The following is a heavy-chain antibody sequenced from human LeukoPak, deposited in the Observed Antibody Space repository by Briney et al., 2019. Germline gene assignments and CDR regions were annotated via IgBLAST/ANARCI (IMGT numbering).Heavy chain of an antibody. Sequence: GGSLRLSCAASGFTFDDYAMHWVRQAPGKGLEWVSLISGHGGSTYYADSVKGRFTISRDNSKNSLYLQMNSLRTEDAALYYCARGTVTTYYYYGMDVWGQGTTVTVSS. CDR2: ISGHGGST. CDR1: GFTFDDYA. V-gene: IGHV3-43*02. J-gene: IGHJ6*02. CDR3: ARGTVTTYYYYGMDV. D-gene: IGHD4-17*01.